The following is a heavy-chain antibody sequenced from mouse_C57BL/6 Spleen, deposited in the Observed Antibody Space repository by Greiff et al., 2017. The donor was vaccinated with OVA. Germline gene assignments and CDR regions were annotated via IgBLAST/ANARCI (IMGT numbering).Heavy chain of an antibody. Sequence: EVQRVESGPELVKPGASVKIPCKASGYTFTDYNMDWAKQSHGKSLEWIGDINPNNGGTIYNQKFKGKATLTVDKSSSTAYMELRSLTSEDTAVYYCARYYYGSSLYAMDYWGQGTSVTVSS. CDR2: INPNNGGT. CDR3: ARYYYGSSLYAMDY. J-gene: IGHJ4*01. D-gene: IGHD1-1*01. CDR1: GYTFTDYN. V-gene: IGHV1-18*01.